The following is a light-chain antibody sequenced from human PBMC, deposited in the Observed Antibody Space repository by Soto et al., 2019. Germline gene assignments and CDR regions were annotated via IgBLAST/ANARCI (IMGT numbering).Light chain of an antibody. CDR1: QSVSSSY. J-gene: IGKJ5*01. Sequence: EIVLTQSPATLSLSPGERATLSCGASQSVSSSYLAWYQQKPGLAPRLLTYDASSRATGIPARFSAWGSGTDFTLTISRVDPADFAFYYCQQYFTSPITFGQGTRLEIK. CDR3: QQYFTSPIT. CDR2: DAS. V-gene: IGKV3D-20*01.